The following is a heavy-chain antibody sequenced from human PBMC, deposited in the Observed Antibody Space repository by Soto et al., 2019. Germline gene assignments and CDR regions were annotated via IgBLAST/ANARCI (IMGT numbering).Heavy chain of an antibody. Sequence: SETLSLTCTVSGGSISSGGYYWSWIRQHPGKGLEWIGYIYYSGSTYYNPSLKSRVTISVDTSKNQFSLKLSSVTAADTAVYYRARGSHYYDSSGCVIHYWGPGTLLTV. CDR1: GGSISSGGYY. J-gene: IGHJ4*02. CDR3: ARGSHYYDSSGCVIHY. CDR2: IYYSGST. D-gene: IGHD3-22*01. V-gene: IGHV4-31*03.